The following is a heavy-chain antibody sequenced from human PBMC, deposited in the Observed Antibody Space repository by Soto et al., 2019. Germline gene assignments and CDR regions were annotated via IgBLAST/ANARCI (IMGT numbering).Heavy chain of an antibody. CDR1: GFIFKDFA. D-gene: IGHD3-3*01. CDR3: TKGDSSGYFDPSSGYSTPDH. CDR2: VTTSDDIT. J-gene: IGHJ4*02. V-gene: IGHV3-23*01. Sequence: EVQLFESGGGLVEPGESLRLSCAASGFIFKDFAMSWVRQAPGKGLEWVSTVTTSDDITYSADSVRGRFTISRDNSANIRSLQMRSLRGDATPTYYCTKGDSSGYFDPSSGYSTPDHWGQGTLVTVSS.